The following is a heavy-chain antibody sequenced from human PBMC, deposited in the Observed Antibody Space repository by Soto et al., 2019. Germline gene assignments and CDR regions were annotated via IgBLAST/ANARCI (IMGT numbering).Heavy chain of an antibody. J-gene: IGHJ4*02. CDR3: ATEGDIVATPYFDY. D-gene: IGHD5-12*01. V-gene: IGHV3-30-3*01. CDR2: ISYDGSNK. Sequence: QVQLVESGGGVVQPGRSLRLSCAASGFTFSSYAMHWVRQAPGKGLEWVAVISYDGSNKYYADSVKGRFTISRDNSKNTLYPQMNSLRAEDTAVYYCATEGDIVATPYFDYWGQGTLVTVSS. CDR1: GFTFSSYA.